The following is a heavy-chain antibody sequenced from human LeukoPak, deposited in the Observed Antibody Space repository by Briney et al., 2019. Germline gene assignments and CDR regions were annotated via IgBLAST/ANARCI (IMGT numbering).Heavy chain of an antibody. D-gene: IGHD1-1*01. J-gene: IGHJ4*02. V-gene: IGHV3-30-3*01. CDR2: ISYDGSNK. CDR3: ARDEVNCGFDY. CDR1: GFTFSSYA. Sequence: PGGSLRLSCAASGFTFSSYAMHWVRQAPGKGLEWVAVISYDGSNKYYADSVKGRFTISRDNSKNTLYLQMNSLRAEDTAVYYCARDEVNCGFDYWGQGTLVTVSS.